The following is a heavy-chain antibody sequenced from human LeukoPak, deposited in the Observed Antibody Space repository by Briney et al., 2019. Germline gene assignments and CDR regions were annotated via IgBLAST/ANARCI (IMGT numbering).Heavy chain of an antibody. D-gene: IGHD4-17*01. CDR1: GGSISDYY. CDR3: AREYATVTTPYFDY. V-gene: IGHV4-59*12. CDR2: IYSSGNT. J-gene: IGHJ4*02. Sequence: SETLSLTCTVSGGSISDYYWSWIRQPPGKGLEWIGDIYSSGNTNNNPSLKSRVTISVDTSKNQFSLKLSSVTAADTAVYYCAREYATVTTPYFDYWGQGTLVTVSS.